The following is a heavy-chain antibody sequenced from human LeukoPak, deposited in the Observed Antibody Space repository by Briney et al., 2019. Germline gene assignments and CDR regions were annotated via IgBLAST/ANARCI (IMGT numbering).Heavy chain of an antibody. Sequence: GASVKVSCKASGYTFTRYAIHWVRQAPGQRLECMGWSNTGNRNTKYSQQFQGRVTITRDTSASTIYMKLSSLRSEDTAVYYCASLYGDYSFDPWGQGTLVTVSS. D-gene: IGHD4-17*01. CDR3: ASLYGDYSFDP. V-gene: IGHV1-3*02. CDR2: SNTGNRNT. J-gene: IGHJ5*02. CDR1: GYTFTRYA.